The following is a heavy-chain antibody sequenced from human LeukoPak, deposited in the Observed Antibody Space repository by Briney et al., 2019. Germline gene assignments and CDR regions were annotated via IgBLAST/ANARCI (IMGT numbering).Heavy chain of an antibody. Sequence: ASVKVSCKASGCTFTGYYMHWVRQAPGQGLEWMGWINPNSGGTNYAQKFQGRVTMTRDTSISTAYMELSRLRSDDTAVYYCARNPVLYCSGGSCPDAFDIWGQGTMVTVSS. J-gene: IGHJ3*02. CDR3: ARNPVLYCSGGSCPDAFDI. V-gene: IGHV1-2*02. CDR1: GCTFTGYY. CDR2: INPNSGGT. D-gene: IGHD2-15*01.